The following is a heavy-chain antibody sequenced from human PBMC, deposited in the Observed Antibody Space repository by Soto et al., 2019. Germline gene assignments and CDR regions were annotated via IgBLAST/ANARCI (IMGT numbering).Heavy chain of an antibody. J-gene: IGHJ4*02. D-gene: IGHD2-2*02. Sequence: KTSETLSLTCAVYGGSFSGYYWGWIRQPPGKGLEWIGEINHSGSTNYNPSLKSRVTISVDTSKNQFSLKLSSVTAADTAVYYCARGRYCSSTSCYTLVDYWGQGTLVTVSS. CDR2: INHSGST. CDR3: ARGRYCSSTSCYTLVDY. CDR1: GGSFSGYY. V-gene: IGHV4-34*01.